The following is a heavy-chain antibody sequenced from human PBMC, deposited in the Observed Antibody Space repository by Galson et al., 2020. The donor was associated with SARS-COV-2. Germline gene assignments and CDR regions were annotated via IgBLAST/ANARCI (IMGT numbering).Heavy chain of an antibody. V-gene: IGHV4-34*01. Sequence: SETLSLTCAVYGGSFSGYYWSWIRQPPGKGLEWIGEINHSGSTNYNPSLKSRVTISVDTSKNQFSLKLSSVTAADTAVYYCARGDYGVTVFRENYFDYWGQGTLVTVSS. CDR1: GGSFSGYY. J-gene: IGHJ4*02. D-gene: IGHD4-17*01. CDR2: INHSGST. CDR3: ARGDYGVTVFRENYFDY.